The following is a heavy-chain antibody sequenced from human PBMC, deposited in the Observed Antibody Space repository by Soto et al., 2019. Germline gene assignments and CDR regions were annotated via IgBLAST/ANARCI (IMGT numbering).Heavy chain of an antibody. J-gene: IGHJ4*02. CDR1: GGSISSGDYY. CDR2: IYYSGST. D-gene: IGHD5-18*01. Sequence: SETLSLTCTVSGGSISSGDYYWSWIRQPPGKGLEWIGYIYYSGSTYYNPSLKSRVTISVDTSKNQFSLKLSSVTAADTAVYYCARARKLWWYFDYWGQGTLVTVSS. V-gene: IGHV4-30-4*01. CDR3: ARARKLWWYFDY.